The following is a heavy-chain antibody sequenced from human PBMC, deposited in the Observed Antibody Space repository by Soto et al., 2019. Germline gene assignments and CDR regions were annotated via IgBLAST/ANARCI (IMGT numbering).Heavy chain of an antibody. CDR3: AKAGLRGVIIVSFDY. CDR1: GFTFSSYA. D-gene: IGHD3-10*01. CDR2: ISGSGGST. V-gene: IGHV3-23*01. J-gene: IGHJ4*02. Sequence: GGSLRLSCAASGFTFSSYAMSWVRQAPGKGLEWVSAISGSGGSTNYADSVKGRFTISRDNSKNTLYLQMNSLRAEDTAVYYCAKAGLRGVIIVSFDYWGPGTLVTVSS.